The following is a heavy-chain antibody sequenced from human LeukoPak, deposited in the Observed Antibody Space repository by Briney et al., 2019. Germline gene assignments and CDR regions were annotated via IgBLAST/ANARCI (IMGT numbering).Heavy chain of an antibody. V-gene: IGHV3-30*18. D-gene: IGHD1-26*01. CDR3: AKRPYSGSYSDY. CDR1: GFTFSSYG. Sequence: GGSLRLSCAASGFTFSSYGMHWVRQAPGKGLEWVAVISYDGSNKYYADSVKGRFTISRDNSKNTPYLQMNSLRAEDTAVYYCAKRPYSGSYSDYWGQGTLVAVSS. CDR2: ISYDGSNK. J-gene: IGHJ4*02.